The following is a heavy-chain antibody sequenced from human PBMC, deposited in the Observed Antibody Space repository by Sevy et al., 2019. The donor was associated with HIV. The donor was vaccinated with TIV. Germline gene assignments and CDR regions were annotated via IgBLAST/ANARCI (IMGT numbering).Heavy chain of an antibody. CDR2: ISGSGGST. CDR1: GFTFSSYA. V-gene: IGHV3-23*01. Sequence: GGSLRLSCAASGFTFSSYAMSWVRQAPGKGLEWVSAISGSGGSTYYADSVKGRFTISRDNSKNTLYLQMNSLRAEDTAVYYCAKDATGRQYGSGFPHYGMDVWGQGTTVTVSS. J-gene: IGHJ6*02. CDR3: AKDATGRQYGSGFPHYGMDV. D-gene: IGHD3-10*01.